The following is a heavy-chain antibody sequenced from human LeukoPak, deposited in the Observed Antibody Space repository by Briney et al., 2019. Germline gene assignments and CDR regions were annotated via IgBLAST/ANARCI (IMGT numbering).Heavy chain of an antibody. V-gene: IGHV4-39*01. CDR3: ARVGYSGYHYDYFDY. CDR1: AGSISSSSYS. CDR2: IYYSGST. Sequence: SETLSLTCTVSAGSISSSSYSWGWIRQPPGKGLEWIGSIYYSGSTYYNPSLKSRVTVSVDTSKNQFSLKLSSVTAADTAVYYCARVGYSGYHYDYFDYWGQGTLVTVSS. D-gene: IGHD5-12*01. J-gene: IGHJ4*02.